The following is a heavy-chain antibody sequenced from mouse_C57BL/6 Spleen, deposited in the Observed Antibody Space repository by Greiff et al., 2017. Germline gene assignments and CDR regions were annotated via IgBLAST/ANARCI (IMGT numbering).Heavy chain of an antibody. CDR3: ARRYYGSSPLYFDY. V-gene: IGHV1-18*01. D-gene: IGHD1-1*01. CDR2: INPNNGGT. CDR1: GYTFTDYN. J-gene: IGHJ2*01. Sequence: EVQLQQSGPELVKPGASVKIPCKASGYTFTDYNMDWVKQSHGKSLEWIGDINPNNGGTIYNQKFKGKATLTVDKSSSTAYMELRSLTSEDTAVYYCARRYYGSSPLYFDYWGQGTTLTVSS.